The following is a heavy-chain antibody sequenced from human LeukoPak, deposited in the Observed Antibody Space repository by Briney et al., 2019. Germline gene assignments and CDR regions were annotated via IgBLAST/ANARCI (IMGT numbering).Heavy chain of an antibody. J-gene: IGHJ4*02. D-gene: IGHD5-18*01. CDR3: AKGGEIQLWLSYFDY. CDR2: ISGSGGST. CDR1: GFTFSSYA. Sequence: GGSLRLFCAASGFTFSSYAMSWVRQAPGKGLEWVSAISGSGGSTYYADSVKGRFTISRDNSKNTLYLQMNSLRAEDTAVYYCAKGGEIQLWLSYFDYWGQGTLVTVSS. V-gene: IGHV3-23*01.